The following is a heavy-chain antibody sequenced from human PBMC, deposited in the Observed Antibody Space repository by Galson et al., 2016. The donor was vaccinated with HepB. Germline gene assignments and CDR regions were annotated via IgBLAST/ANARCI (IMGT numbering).Heavy chain of an antibody. Sequence: CAISGDSVTSDITTWHWIRQSPSRGLEWLGRTYYRSKWYNDYTVSVKGRITINPDTSKNQFSLQLNSVTPEDTAVYYCARQYGTYFAYWGRGTLVTVSS. CDR3: ARQYGTYFAY. CDR2: TYYRSKWYN. CDR1: GDSVTSDITT. D-gene: IGHD4-17*01. J-gene: IGHJ4*02. V-gene: IGHV6-1*01.